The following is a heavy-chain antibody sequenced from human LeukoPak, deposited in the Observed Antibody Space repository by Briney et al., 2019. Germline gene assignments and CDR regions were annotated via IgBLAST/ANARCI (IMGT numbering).Heavy chain of an antibody. Sequence: ASVKVSCKASGYTFSGYYMHWVRQAPGQGLEWMGWINPNGGGTNYAQKVQGRVTMTRDTSISTAYMELSRLTSDDTAVYYCATQGGRDGYNMDYWGQGTLVTVSS. D-gene: IGHD5-24*01. J-gene: IGHJ4*02. V-gene: IGHV1-2*02. CDR2: INPNGGGT. CDR1: GYTFSGYY. CDR3: ATQGGRDGYNMDY.